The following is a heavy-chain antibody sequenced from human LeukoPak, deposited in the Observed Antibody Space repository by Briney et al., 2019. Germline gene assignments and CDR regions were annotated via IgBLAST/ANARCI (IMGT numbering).Heavy chain of an antibody. Sequence: GGSLRLSCAASGFTFSSYWMSWVRQAPGKGLEWVANIKQDGSEKYYVDSVKGRFTVSRDNAKNSLYLQMNSLRAEDTAVYYCARDWYDFWSGSDYWGQGTLVTVSS. J-gene: IGHJ4*02. CDR1: GFTFSSYW. CDR2: IKQDGSEK. D-gene: IGHD3-3*01. CDR3: ARDWYDFWSGSDY. V-gene: IGHV3-7*01.